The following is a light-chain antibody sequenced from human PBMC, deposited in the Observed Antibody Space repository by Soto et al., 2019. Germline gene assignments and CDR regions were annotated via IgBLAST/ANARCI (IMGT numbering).Light chain of an antibody. V-gene: IGKV1-39*01. CDR3: QQSYTILWT. CDR1: QRISSY. Sequence: DIQMTHSPSSLSASVVETVTMTCLASQRISSYLNWYQQKPGKAPKLLVYAASSLQSGVPSRFSGSGSGTDFTLTIASLEPEDFATYYCQQSYTILWTFGQGTKVDIK. J-gene: IGKJ1*01. CDR2: AAS.